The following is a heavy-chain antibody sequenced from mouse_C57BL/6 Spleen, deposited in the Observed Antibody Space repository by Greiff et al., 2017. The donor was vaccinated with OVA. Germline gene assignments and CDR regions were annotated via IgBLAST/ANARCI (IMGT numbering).Heavy chain of an antibody. CDR3: ARGNGNYVSYAMDY. Sequence: QVQLQQPGAELVRPGSSVKLSCKASGYTFTSYWLHWVKQRPIQGLEWIGNIDPSDSETHYNQKFKDKATLTVDKSSSTAYMQLSSLTSEDSAVYYCARGNGNYVSYAMDYWGQGTSVTVSS. CDR1: GYTFTSYW. D-gene: IGHD2-1*01. J-gene: IGHJ4*01. CDR2: IDPSDSET. V-gene: IGHV1-52*01.